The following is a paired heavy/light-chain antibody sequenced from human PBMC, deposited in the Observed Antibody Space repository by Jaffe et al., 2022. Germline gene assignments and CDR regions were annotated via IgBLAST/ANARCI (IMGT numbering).Heavy chain of an antibody. J-gene: IGHJ5*02. CDR3: ARDETQGIRKFDP. Sequence: EVQLLESGGGLVQPGGSLRLSCAASGFTFSNSAMTWVRQAPGKGLEWVSTIYYHDHNTYYADSVKGRFTISRDNSKNTLYLQMNSLRAEDTAIYYCARDETQGIRKFDPWGQGTLVTVSS. V-gene: IGHV3-23*05. CDR2: IYYHDHNT. CDR1: GFTFSNSA.
Light chain of an antibody. V-gene: IGKV3-11*01. Sequence: EVVLTQSPDTLSLSPGERATLSCRASQSIRNYLTWYQQKVGQAPRLLMYDASNRATGIPARFSGSGSGTDFTLTISSLEPEDFAVYYCQQRSNWPLTFGGGTKVEIK. CDR1: QSIRNY. CDR3: QQRSNWPLT. CDR2: DAS. J-gene: IGKJ4*01.